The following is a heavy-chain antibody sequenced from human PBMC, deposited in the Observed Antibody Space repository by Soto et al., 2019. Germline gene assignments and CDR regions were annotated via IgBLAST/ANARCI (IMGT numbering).Heavy chain of an antibody. CDR2: ISGSGGST. D-gene: IGHD3-22*01. CDR3: AKDPGSYYYDSSGSFDP. Sequence: EVQLLESGGGLVQPGGSLRLSCAASGFTFSSYAMSWVRQAPGKGLEWVSAISGSGGSTYYADSVKGRFTISRDNSKNTLYLQMNSLRAEDTAVYYCAKDPGSYYYDSSGSFDPWGQGTLVTVSS. J-gene: IGHJ5*02. V-gene: IGHV3-23*01. CDR1: GFTFSSYA.